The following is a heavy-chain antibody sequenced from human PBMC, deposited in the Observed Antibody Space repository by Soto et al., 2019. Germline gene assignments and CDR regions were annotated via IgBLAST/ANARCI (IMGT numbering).Heavy chain of an antibody. Sequence: EVQLLDSGGGLVQPGGSLRLSCAASGFSFSDYAMNWVRQAPGKGLEWVSEISATGGSTFYADFVKGRFTISRDNSKNTLYLHLTSLRDEDTARYYCAKASSAWYDSKSYYFDDWGPGTLLTVSS. J-gene: IGHJ4*02. CDR3: AKASSAWYDSKSYYFDD. CDR2: ISATGGST. D-gene: IGHD6-19*01. CDR1: GFSFSDYA. V-gene: IGHV3-23*01.